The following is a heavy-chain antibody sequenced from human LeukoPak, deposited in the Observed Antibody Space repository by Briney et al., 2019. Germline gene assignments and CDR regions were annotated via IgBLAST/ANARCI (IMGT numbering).Heavy chain of an antibody. V-gene: IGHV3-48*01. CDR2: ISSSGSIT. CDR3: ARGSLKARGGYFDY. Sequence: PGGSLRLSCVASGFTLSSHNINWVRQAPGKGLEWVSHISSSGSITYYGDSVKGRITISRDNAKNSVSLYMDSLRAGDSAVYYCARGSLKARGGYFDYWGQGTLVTVSS. J-gene: IGHJ4*02. D-gene: IGHD3-16*02. CDR1: GFTLSSHN.